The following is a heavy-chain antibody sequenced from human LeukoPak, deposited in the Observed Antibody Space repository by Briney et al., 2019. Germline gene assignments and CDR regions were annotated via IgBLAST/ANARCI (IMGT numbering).Heavy chain of an antibody. V-gene: IGHV3-73*01. Sequence: GGSLKLSCAASEFTFSGSTMHWVRQASGKGLEWVGRIRSKANNYATAYATSVKGRFTLSRDDSKNTAYLQMNSLKTEDTAVYYCIRGAASGSYYGFDVWGQGATVTVSS. CDR1: EFTFSGST. D-gene: IGHD1-26*01. CDR3: IRGAASGSYYGFDV. J-gene: IGHJ6*02. CDR2: IRSKANNYAT.